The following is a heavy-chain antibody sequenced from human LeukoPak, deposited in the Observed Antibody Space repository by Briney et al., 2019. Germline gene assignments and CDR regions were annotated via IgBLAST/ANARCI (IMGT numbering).Heavy chain of an antibody. V-gene: IGHV1-2*02. CDR3: ARPLGLAVFDF. J-gene: IGHJ3*01. D-gene: IGHD6-25*01. CDR2: INPNSGGT. Sequence: GASVKVSCKASGYTFTGYYMHWVRQAPGQGLEWMGWINPNSGGTNYAQKFQGRVTMTRDTSISTACMELSRLTSDDTAVYYCARPLGLAVFDFWGQGTVITVSS. CDR1: GYTFTGYY.